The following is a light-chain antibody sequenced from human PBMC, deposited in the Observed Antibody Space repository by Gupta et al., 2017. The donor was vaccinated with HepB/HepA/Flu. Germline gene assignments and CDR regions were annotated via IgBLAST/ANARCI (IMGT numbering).Light chain of an antibody. Sequence: SALTQPPSASGSPGPSVTISCTGTSSDVGGYHYVSWYQQHPGKAPKLIIYEVSVRPAGVPGRFSGSKSGNTASLTVSGLQEDEEADYYCSSYAGTSNLVFGGGTRLTVL. V-gene: IGLV2-8*01. J-gene: IGLJ2*01. CDR1: SSDVGGYHY. CDR3: SSYAGTSNLV. CDR2: EVS.